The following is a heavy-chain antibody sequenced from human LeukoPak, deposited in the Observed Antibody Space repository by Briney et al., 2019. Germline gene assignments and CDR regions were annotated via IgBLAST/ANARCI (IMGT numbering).Heavy chain of an antibody. CDR3: AREGIAVAGSRWFDP. CDR1: GYTFTGYY. V-gene: IGHV1-2*02. D-gene: IGHD6-19*01. CDR2: IYPNSGGT. Sequence: ASVKVTCKASGYTFTGYYMHWVRQAPGQGLEWMGWIYPNSGGTNYAQKFQGRVTMTRDTPISTAYMELSRLRSDDTAVYYCAREGIAVAGSRWFDPWGQGTLVTVSS. J-gene: IGHJ5*02.